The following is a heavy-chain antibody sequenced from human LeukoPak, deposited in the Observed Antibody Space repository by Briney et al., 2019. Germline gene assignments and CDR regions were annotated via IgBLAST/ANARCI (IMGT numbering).Heavy chain of an antibody. V-gene: IGHV1-69*04. CDR1: GGTFSSYA. D-gene: IGHD4-11*01. CDR3: AKEGNSNPTDY. J-gene: IGHJ4*02. Sequence: ASVKVSCKASGGTFSSYAISWVRQAPGQGLEWRGRIIPILGIANYAQKFQGRVTITADKSTSTAYMELSSLRSEDTAVYYCAKEGNSNPTDYWGQGTLVTVSS. CDR2: IIPILGIA.